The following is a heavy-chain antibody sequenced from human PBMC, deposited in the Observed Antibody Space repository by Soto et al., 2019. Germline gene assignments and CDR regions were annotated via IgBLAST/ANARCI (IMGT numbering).Heavy chain of an antibody. D-gene: IGHD1-20*01. Sequence: PGESLNLSCQTSGYSFINYWIRWVRQMPGKGLEWMAIINPGNSETRYSPSFQGQVTISADKSISTTYLQWNSLKASDTAMYYCARPSNNYVAYWGQGTLVTVSS. CDR1: GYSFINYW. CDR3: ARPSNNYVAY. CDR2: INPGNSET. V-gene: IGHV5-51*03. J-gene: IGHJ4*02.